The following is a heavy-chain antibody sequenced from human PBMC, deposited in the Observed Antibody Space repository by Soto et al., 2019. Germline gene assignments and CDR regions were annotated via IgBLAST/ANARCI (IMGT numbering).Heavy chain of an antibody. V-gene: IGHV1-18*01. D-gene: IGHD3-9*01. J-gene: IGHJ5*02. CDR1: GYTFTSYG. Sequence: QVQLVQSGAEVKKPGASVKVSCKASGYTFTSYGISWVRQAPGQGLEWMGWISAYNGNTNYAQKLQGRVTMTTDTSTSTAYMELRSLRSDDTAVYYCARDGRDNYDVLTGPPYNWFDPWGQGTLVTVSS. CDR3: ARDGRDNYDVLTGPPYNWFDP. CDR2: ISAYNGNT.